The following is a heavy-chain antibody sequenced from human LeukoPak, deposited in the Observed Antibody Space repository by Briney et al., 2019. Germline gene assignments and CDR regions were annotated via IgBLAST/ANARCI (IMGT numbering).Heavy chain of an antibody. J-gene: IGHJ2*01. Sequence: ASVKVSCKASGYSFTGYYMHWVRQAPGQGLEWMGRINPNSGGRNYAQKFQGRVTMTRDTSISTAYMELTRLRSDDTAVYYCAKPQGGGSSGWRFDLWGRGTLVSVSS. V-gene: IGHV1-2*06. CDR2: INPNSGGR. CDR3: AKPQGGGSSGWRFDL. CDR1: GYSFTGYY. D-gene: IGHD6-25*01.